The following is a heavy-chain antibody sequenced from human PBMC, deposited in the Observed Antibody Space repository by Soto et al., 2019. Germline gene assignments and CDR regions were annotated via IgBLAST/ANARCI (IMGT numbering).Heavy chain of an antibody. CDR3: ARVYTAMVTNWFDP. J-gene: IGHJ5*02. V-gene: IGHV4-61*01. CDR1: GGSVNIGTYY. D-gene: IGHD5-18*01. Sequence: SETLSLTCTVPGGSVNIGTYYWSWIRQPPGKGLEWIGFIHYSGSTNYNPSLKSRVTISVDTSKNQFSLKLSSVTAADTAVYYCARVYTAMVTNWFDPWGQGTLVTVSS. CDR2: IHYSGST.